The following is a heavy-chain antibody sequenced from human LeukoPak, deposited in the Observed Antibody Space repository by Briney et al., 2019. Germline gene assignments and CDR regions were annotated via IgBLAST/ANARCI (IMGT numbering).Heavy chain of an antibody. J-gene: IGHJ4*02. Sequence: NESGPTLVKPTQTLTLTCSFSGFSLPTTGVAVGWIRQPPGKALEWLALIFWDDDKKYSPSLKSRVTITKDTSNNQVVLIITNMDPVDTATYHCVHRQTGSTSFDYWGQGTLVIVSS. CDR3: VHRQTGSTSFDY. CDR2: IFWDDDK. D-gene: IGHD1-1*01. V-gene: IGHV2-5*02. CDR1: GFSLPTTGVA.